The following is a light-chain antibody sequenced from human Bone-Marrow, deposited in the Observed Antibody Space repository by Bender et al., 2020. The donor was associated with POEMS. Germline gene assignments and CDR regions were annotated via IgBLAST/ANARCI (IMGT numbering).Light chain of an antibody. V-gene: IGLV3-1*01. CDR3: QVHERTSDPVYV. Sequence: SYELTQPPSVSVSPGQTASIACSGDNLGNKYACWYQQKPGQSPVLVIYHDSHRPSGIPERLSGSNSGSTATLTISRVEAGDEADYFCQVHERTSDPVYVFGTGTTVTVL. J-gene: IGLJ1*01. CDR1: NLGNKY. CDR2: HDS.